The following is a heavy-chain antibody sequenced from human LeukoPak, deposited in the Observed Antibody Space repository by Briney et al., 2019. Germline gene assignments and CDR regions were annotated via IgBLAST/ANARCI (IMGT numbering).Heavy chain of an antibody. CDR3: ARDSSGYP. J-gene: IGHJ5*02. Sequence: GGSLRLSCAASGFTFSTYWMSWVRQAPGKGLEWVANIKEDGREKYYGDSVRGRSTISRDNAKNALDLEMNSLRVEDTAVYYCARDSSGYPWGQGNLVTVSS. CDR2: IKEDGREK. V-gene: IGHV3-7*01. CDR1: GFTFSTYW. D-gene: IGHD3-22*01.